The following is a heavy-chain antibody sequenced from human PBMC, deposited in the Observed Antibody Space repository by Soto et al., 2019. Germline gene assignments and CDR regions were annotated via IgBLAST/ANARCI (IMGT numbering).Heavy chain of an antibody. J-gene: IGHJ4*02. D-gene: IGHD3-22*01. CDR1: GFTFSNYA. CDR3: AKDNYYD. Sequence: EVQLLESGGGLVQPGGSLRLSCAASGFTFSNYAMNWVRQAPGKGLEWVSSITSDGSTYYSDSVKGRCSTSRDNSKNSLFLQVNSLRAEDTAVYYCAKDNYYDWGQGTLVTVSS. CDR2: ITSDGST. V-gene: IGHV3-23*01.